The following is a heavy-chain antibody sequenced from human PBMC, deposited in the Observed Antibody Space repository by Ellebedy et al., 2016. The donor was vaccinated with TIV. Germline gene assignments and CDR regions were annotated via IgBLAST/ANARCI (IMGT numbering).Heavy chain of an antibody. CDR3: ARDLRITARDYYLDY. Sequence: SLKISXAASGYTFSSYAMSWVRQAPGKGLEWVSGISWNSGTTDYADFVKGRFTISRDNAKNSLYLQMNRLRADDTAFYYCARDLRITARDYYLDYWGQGTLVTVSS. CDR1: GYTFSSYA. CDR2: ISWNSGTT. J-gene: IGHJ4*02. V-gene: IGHV3-9*01. D-gene: IGHD6-6*01.